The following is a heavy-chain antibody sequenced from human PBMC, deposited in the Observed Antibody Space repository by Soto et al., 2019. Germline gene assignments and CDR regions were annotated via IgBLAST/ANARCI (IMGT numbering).Heavy chain of an antibody. CDR2: IYYSGST. D-gene: IGHD5-12*01. CDR1: GGSISSYY. CDR3: AATSSYYYYGMDV. J-gene: IGHJ6*02. Sequence: SETLSLTCTVSGGSISSYYWSWIRQPPGKGLEWIGYIYYSGSTNYNPSLKSRVTISVDTSKNQFSLKLSSVTAADTAVYYCAATSSYYYYGMDVWGQGTTVTVS. V-gene: IGHV4-59*01.